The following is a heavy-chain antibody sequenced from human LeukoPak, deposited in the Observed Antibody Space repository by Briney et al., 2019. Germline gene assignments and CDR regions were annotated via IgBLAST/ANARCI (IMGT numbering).Heavy chain of an antibody. CDR2: INHSGST. D-gene: IGHD1-26*01. V-gene: IGHV4-34*01. CDR1: GGSFSGYY. Sequence: SETLSLTRAVYGGSFSGYYWSWIRQPPGKGLEWIGEINHSGSTNYNPSLKSRVTISVDTSKNQFSLKLSSVTAADTAVYYCARGSGSYWAMTNYFDYWGQGTLVTVSS. J-gene: IGHJ4*02. CDR3: ARGSGSYWAMTNYFDY.